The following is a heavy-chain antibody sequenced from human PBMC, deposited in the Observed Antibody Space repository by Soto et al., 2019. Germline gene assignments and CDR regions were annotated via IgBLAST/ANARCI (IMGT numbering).Heavy chain of an antibody. CDR2: IYTSGST. Sequence: XGTLSHTCTVSGGSISSYYWSGIRQPAGKGLEWIGRIYTSGSTNYNPSLKSRVTMSVDTSKNQFSLKLSSVTAADTAVYYCARDIAVAGFFDYWGQGTLVTVSS. CDR3: ARDIAVAGFFDY. V-gene: IGHV4-4*07. CDR1: GGSISSYY. D-gene: IGHD6-19*01. J-gene: IGHJ4*02.